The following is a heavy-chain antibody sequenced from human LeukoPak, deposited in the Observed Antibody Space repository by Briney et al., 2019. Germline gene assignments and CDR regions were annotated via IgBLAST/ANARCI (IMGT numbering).Heavy chain of an antibody. D-gene: IGHD3-22*01. CDR3: ARSFLYYYDSSQIDY. V-gene: IGHV3-30-3*01. CDR2: ISYDGSNK. Sequence: GRSLRLSCAASGFTFSSYAMHWVRQAPGKGLEWVAVISYDGSNKYYADSVKGRFTISRDNSKNTLYLQMNSLRAEDTAVYYCARSFLYYYDSSQIDYWGQGTLVTVSS. J-gene: IGHJ4*02. CDR1: GFTFSSYA.